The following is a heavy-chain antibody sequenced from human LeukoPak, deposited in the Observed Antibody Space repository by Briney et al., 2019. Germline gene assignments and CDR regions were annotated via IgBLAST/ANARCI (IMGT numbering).Heavy chain of an antibody. CDR2: ISSSGSTI. CDR1: GFTFSSYE. CDR3: ARDRRDYYDSSADFDY. V-gene: IGHV3-48*03. D-gene: IGHD3-22*01. Sequence: PGGSLRLSCAASGFTFSSYEMNWVRQAPGKGLEWVSYISSSGSTIYYADSVKGRFTIFRDNAKNSLYLQMNSLRAEDTAVYYCARDRRDYYDSSADFDYWGQGTLVTVSS. J-gene: IGHJ4*02.